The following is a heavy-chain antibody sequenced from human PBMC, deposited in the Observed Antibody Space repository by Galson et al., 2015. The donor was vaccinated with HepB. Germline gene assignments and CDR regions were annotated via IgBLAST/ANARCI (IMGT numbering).Heavy chain of an antibody. CDR2: ISGSGGST. V-gene: IGHV3-23*01. CDR3: AKDSSGWYYDSRDGPDWYFGL. CDR1: GFTFSSYA. J-gene: IGHJ2*01. Sequence: SLRLSCAASGFTFSSYAMSWVRQAPGKGLEWVSAISGSGGSTYYADSVKGRFTISRDNSKNTLYLQMNSLRAEDTAVYYCAKDSSGWYYDSRDGPDWYFGLWGRGTLVAVSS. D-gene: IGHD3-22*01.